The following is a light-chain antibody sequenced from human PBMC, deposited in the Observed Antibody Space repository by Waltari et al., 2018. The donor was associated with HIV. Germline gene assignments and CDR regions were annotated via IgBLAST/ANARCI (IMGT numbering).Light chain of an antibody. CDR1: SSNIGSNA. CDR2: IDN. V-gene: IGLV1-44*01. CDR3: ASWDDSLSALL. J-gene: IGLJ2*01. Sequence: QSVLTQPPSASGTPGQRVTISCSGSSSNIGSNAVNWFQHLSGTAPRLLIHIDNQRPSGVPDRVSGSKSGTSASLAITGLQSEDEAVYYCASWDDSLSALLFGGGTRLTVL.